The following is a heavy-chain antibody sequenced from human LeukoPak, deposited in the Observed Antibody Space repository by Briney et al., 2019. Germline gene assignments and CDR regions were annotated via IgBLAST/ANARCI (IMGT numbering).Heavy chain of an antibody. CDR1: RFTFSRYS. J-gene: IGHJ4*02. Sequence: GGSLRLSCAASRFTFSRYSMNWVRQAPGKGLEWVSYISSSGSTIYYADSVKGRFTISRDNAKNSLYLQINSLRAEDTAVYYCARLRGGYRLYWGQGTLVTVSS. CDR2: ISSSGSTI. D-gene: IGHD5-24*01. CDR3: ARLRGGYRLY. V-gene: IGHV3-48*04.